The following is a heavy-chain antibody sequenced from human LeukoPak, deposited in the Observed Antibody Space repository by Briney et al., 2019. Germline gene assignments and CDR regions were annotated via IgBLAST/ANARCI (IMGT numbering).Heavy chain of an antibody. CDR3: ARLSVYGSRSYSD. J-gene: IGHJ4*01. V-gene: IGHV4-59*01. CDR2: IYSSGST. CDR1: GGYISSYY. D-gene: IGHD3-10*01. Sequence: KSSETLSLTCTVSGGYISSYYWSWIRQPPGKGMEWIGYIYSSGSTNYNPSLKSRVTISVDTSKNQFSLKLSSVTAADTAVYYCARLSVYGSRSYSDWGHGTLVTVSS.